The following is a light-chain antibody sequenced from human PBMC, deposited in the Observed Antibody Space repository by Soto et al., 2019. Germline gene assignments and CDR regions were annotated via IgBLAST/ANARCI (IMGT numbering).Light chain of an antibody. Sequence: EIALTQSPATLSLSPGERATLSCRATQSVSSYLAWYQQKPGQAPRLLIYDASNRATGIPARFSGSGSGTDFTLTISRLEPEDFAVYYCQQYGSSPWTFGQGTKVDIK. J-gene: IGKJ1*01. V-gene: IGKV3-11*01. CDR1: QSVSSY. CDR2: DAS. CDR3: QQYGSSPWT.